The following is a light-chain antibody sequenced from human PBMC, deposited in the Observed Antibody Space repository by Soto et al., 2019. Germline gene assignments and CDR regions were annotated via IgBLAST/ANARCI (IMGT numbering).Light chain of an antibody. V-gene: IGKV3-20*01. J-gene: IGKJ2*01. CDR3: QQYGSSPPYT. Sequence: EVVLKQSPGTLSLSPGERATLSCSASQSCSNKYLAWYQQKPGQAPRLLTFGSSDRATCIPARFSGSGSGTDFTLTISRLEPEDFAVYYCQQYGSSPPYTFGQVTKLEIK. CDR1: QSCSNKY. CDR2: GSS.